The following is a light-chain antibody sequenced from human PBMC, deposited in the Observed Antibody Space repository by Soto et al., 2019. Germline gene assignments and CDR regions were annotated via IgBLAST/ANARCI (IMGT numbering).Light chain of an antibody. V-gene: IGKV3-11*01. Sequence: EIVLTQSPATLSLSPGERATLSCRASQSVSSYLAWYQQKPGQAPRLLIYDASSRATGIPARFSGSGPGTDFTLTISSLEPEDFAVYYCQQRGYTFGQGTKLEIK. J-gene: IGKJ2*01. CDR1: QSVSSY. CDR3: QQRGYT. CDR2: DAS.